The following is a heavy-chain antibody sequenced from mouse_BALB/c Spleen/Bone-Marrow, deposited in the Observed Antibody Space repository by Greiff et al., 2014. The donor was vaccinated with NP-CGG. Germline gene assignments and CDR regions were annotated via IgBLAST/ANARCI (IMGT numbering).Heavy chain of an antibody. Sequence: QVQLKHSGPELVNPGASVKISCKASGYSFTSYYIHWVKQRPGQGLEWIGWIFPGSGNTKYNEKFKGKATLTADTSSSTAYMQLSSLTSEDSAVYFCARGRFTTVVATGAMDYWGQGTSVTVSS. J-gene: IGHJ4*01. CDR1: GYSFTSYY. D-gene: IGHD1-1*01. CDR2: IFPGSGNT. V-gene: IGHV1-66*01. CDR3: ARGRFTTVVATGAMDY.